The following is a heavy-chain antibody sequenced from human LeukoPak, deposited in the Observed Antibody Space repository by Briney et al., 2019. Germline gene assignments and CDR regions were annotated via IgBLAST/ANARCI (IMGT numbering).Heavy chain of an antibody. D-gene: IGHD3-22*01. CDR3: ARGTYYYDSSGYDFDY. V-gene: IGHV3-21*01. CDR2: ISSSSSYI. CDR1: GFTFSSYS. J-gene: IGHJ4*01. Sequence: GGSLRLSCAASGFTFSSYSMNWVRQAPGKGLEWVSSISSSSSYIYYADSVKGRFTITRDNAKNSLYLQMNSLRAEDTAVYYCARGTYYYDSSGYDFDYWGQGALVTVSS.